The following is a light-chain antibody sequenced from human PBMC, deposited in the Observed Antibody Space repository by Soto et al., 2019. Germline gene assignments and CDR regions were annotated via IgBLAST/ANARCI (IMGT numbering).Light chain of an antibody. J-gene: IGKJ2*01. CDR1: QSISSSV. Sequence: EIVLTQSPVTLSLSPGERATLSCRASQSISSSVLAWYQQKPRQATRLVMFDASSRAPDIPDRFSGRGSGTYFTLTIRSLEPEDFAVYYCQLNGSSPPKYTFGQGTQGEIK. CDR2: DAS. V-gene: IGKV3-20*01. CDR3: QLNGSSPPKYT.